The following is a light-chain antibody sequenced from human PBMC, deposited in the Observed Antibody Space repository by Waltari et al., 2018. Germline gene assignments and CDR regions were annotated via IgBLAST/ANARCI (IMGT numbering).Light chain of an antibody. CDR1: QSVSSN. Sequence: EIVMTQSPATLSVSPGERATLSCRASQSVSSNFDWYQQKPGQAPRLLIYGASTRATGIPARFSGSGSGTEVTLTISSLQSEDFAVYYCQQYNNWPFTFGQGTKLEIK. V-gene: IGKV3-15*01. CDR3: QQYNNWPFT. J-gene: IGKJ2*01. CDR2: GAS.